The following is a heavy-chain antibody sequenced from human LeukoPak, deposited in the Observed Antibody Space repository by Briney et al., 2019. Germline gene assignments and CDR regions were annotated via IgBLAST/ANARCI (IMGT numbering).Heavy chain of an antibody. D-gene: IGHD2-2*01. CDR2: ISIDGSNK. Sequence: GRSLRLSCAASGFTFSSYGMHWVRQAPGKGLEWVAVISIDGSNKYYADSVKGRFTISRDNSKNTLYLQMNSLRAEDTAMYYCAKGRYCSSTSCFLGWFDSWGQGTPVTVSS. V-gene: IGHV3-30*18. CDR3: AKGRYCSSTSCFLGWFDS. J-gene: IGHJ5*01. CDR1: GFTFSSYG.